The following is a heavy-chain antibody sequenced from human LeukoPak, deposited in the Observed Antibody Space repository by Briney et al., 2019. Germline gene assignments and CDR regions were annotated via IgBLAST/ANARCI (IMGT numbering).Heavy chain of an antibody. V-gene: IGHV1-46*01. D-gene: IGHD3/OR15-3a*01. J-gene: IGHJ6*02. CDR1: GYAFSRYY. CDR3: ARWGASGLALIYYYGMDV. CDR2: INPSGGST. Sequence: ASVKVSCKASGYAFSRYYMHWVRQAPGQGLEWMGIINPSGGSTSYAQKFQGRVTMTRDTSTRIVYMELSSLRSEDTAVYYCARWGASGLALIYYYGMDVWGQGTTVTVSS.